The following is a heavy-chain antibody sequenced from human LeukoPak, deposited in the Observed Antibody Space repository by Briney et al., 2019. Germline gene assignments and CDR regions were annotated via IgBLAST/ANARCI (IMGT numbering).Heavy chain of an antibody. CDR3: ARASLPYYYDSSGYPIAFDI. J-gene: IGHJ3*02. D-gene: IGHD3-22*01. V-gene: IGHV1-69*05. CDR2: IIPIFGTA. Sequence: GASVKVSCKASGGTFSSYAISWVRQAPGQELEWMGGIIPIFGTANYAQKFQGRVTITTDESTSTAYMELSSLRSEDTAVYYCARASLPYYYDSSGYPIAFDIWGQGTMVTVSS. CDR1: GGTFSSYA.